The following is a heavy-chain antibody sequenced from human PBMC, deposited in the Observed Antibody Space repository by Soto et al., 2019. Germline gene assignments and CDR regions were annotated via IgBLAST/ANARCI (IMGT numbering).Heavy chain of an antibody. CDR3: AKDGWYSSGWYSDFDS. CDR1: GFTFSSYA. D-gene: IGHD6-19*01. J-gene: IGHJ4*02. Sequence: PWVSLRLSCAASGFTFSSYAMSWVRQAPGQGLEWVSAISVSGGITYYADSVKGRFTISRGNSKNTLYLKMNSLRAEDTAVYYCAKDGWYSSGWYSDFDSWGERKVITASS. V-gene: IGHV3-23*01. CDR2: ISVSGGIT.